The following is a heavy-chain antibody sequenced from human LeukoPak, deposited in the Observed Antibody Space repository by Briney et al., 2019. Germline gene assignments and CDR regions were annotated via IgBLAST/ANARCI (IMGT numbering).Heavy chain of an antibody. CDR2: IYYSGST. V-gene: IGHV4-39*01. J-gene: IGHJ3*02. CDR3: ARLRYNWILPGPDAFDI. CDR1: GGSISNSYY. D-gene: IGHD1-1*01. Sequence: SETLSLTCTVSGGSISNSYYWGWIRQPPGQGLEWIGCIYYSGSTYYNPSLKSRVTISVDTSKNQFSLKLSSVTAADTAVYYCARLRYNWILPGPDAFDIWGQATMVTVSS.